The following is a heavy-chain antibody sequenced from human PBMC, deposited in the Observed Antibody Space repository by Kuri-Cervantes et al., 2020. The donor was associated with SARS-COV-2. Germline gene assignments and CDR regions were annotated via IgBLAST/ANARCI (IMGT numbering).Heavy chain of an antibody. D-gene: IGHD3-3*01. V-gene: IGHV1-69*13. CDR3: ARPFWSGYYSPFDY. CDR1: GYTFTSYG. J-gene: IGHJ4*02. Sequence: SVKVSCKASGYTFTSYGISWVRQAPGQGLEWMGGIIPIFGTANYARKFQGRVTITADESTSTAYMELSSLRSEDTAVYYCARPFWSGYYSPFDYWGQGTLVTVSS. CDR2: IIPIFGTA.